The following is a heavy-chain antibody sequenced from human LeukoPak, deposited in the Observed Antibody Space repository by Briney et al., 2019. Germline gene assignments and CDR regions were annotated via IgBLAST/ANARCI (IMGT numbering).Heavy chain of an antibody. CDR2: ISSSGGST. V-gene: IGHV3-23*01. CDR3: AKPGEEHSYGYY. D-gene: IGHD5-18*01. CDR1: GFTFSSYA. Sequence: PGGSLRLSCAASGFTFSSYAMSWVRQAPGKGLEWVSAISSSGGSTYYADSVKGRFTISRDNSKNTLYLQMNSLRAEDTAVYYCAKPGEEHSYGYYWGQGTLVTVSS. J-gene: IGHJ4*02.